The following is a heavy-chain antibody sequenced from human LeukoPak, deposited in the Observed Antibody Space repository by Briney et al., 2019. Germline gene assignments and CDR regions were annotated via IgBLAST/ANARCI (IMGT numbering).Heavy chain of an antibody. CDR2: INHSGST. CDR3: ARGFTFYDILTGYVS. J-gene: IGHJ5*02. V-gene: IGHV4-34*01. CDR1: GGSFSGYY. Sequence: SETLSLTCAVYGGSFSGYYWSWIRQPPGKGLEWIGEINHSGSTNYNPSLKSRVTISVDTSKNQFSLKLSSVTAADTAVYYCARGFTFYDILTGYVSWGQGTLVTVSS. D-gene: IGHD3-9*01.